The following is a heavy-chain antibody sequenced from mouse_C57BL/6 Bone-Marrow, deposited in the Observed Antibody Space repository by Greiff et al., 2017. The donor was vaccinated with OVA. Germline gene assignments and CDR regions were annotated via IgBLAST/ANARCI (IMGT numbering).Heavy chain of an antibody. CDR2: INPRRGYT. V-gene: IGHV1-4*01. J-gene: IGHJ2*01. Sequence: QVQLKESGAELARPGASVKMSCKASGYTFTSYTMHWVKQRPGQGLEWIGYINPRRGYTKYNQKFKDKATLTADKSSSTAYMQLSSLTSEDSAVYYCARPRTDQATGYYIDYWGQGTTLTVSS. CDR1: GYTFTSYT. D-gene: IGHD3-2*02. CDR3: ARPRTDQATGYYIDY.